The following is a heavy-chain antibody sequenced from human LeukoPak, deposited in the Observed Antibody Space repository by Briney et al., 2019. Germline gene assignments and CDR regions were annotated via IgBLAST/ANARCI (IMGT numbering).Heavy chain of an antibody. CDR2: INHGGIT. Sequence: SETLSLTCAVEGGSFSGYYWSWIRQPPGKGLEWNGEINHGGITTYNPSLRSRVSISIDTSKMQFSLKLRAVTAADRAVYYCARGLRGYSYGNWFDPWGQGTLVTVSS. V-gene: IGHV4-34*01. D-gene: IGHD5-18*01. J-gene: IGHJ5*02. CDR3: ARGLRGYSYGNWFDP. CDR1: GGSFSGYY.